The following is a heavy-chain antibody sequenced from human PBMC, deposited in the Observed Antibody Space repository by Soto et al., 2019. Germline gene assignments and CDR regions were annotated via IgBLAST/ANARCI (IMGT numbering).Heavy chain of an antibody. Sequence: EVQLLESGGGWVQPGGSLRLSCSASGFTFSTYAMTWVRLAPGRGLEGVLGIKSSGSPTDYSESVKGRFTISRDNLMNTLFLDMNGLRAEDTAIYYCAKTPRGGASGDWYFDLWGRGTLVTVSS. CDR1: GFTFSTYA. V-gene: IGHV3-23*05. J-gene: IGHJ2*01. CDR3: AKTPRGGASGDWYFDL. CDR2: IKSSGSPT. D-gene: IGHD3-10*01.